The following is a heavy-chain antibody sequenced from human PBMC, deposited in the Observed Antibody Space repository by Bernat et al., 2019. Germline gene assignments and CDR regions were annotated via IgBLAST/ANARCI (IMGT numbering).Heavy chain of an antibody. J-gene: IGHJ3*02. CDR2: IYYSGST. CDR1: GGSISSYY. V-gene: IGHV4-59*01. CDR3: ARDVDSSGWYGAFDI. D-gene: IGHD6-19*01. Sequence: QVQLQESGPGLVKPSETLSLTCTVSGGSISSYYWSWIRQPPGKGLEWIGYIYYSGSTNYNPSLKSRVTISLDTSKNQFSLKLSSVTAADTAVYYCARDVDSSGWYGAFDIWGQGTMVTVSS.